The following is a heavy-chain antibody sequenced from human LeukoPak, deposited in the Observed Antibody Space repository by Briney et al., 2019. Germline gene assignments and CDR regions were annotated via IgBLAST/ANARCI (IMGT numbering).Heavy chain of an antibody. CDR3: ASLLTVSSSGRDY. J-gene: IGHJ4*02. CDR2: VYHTGST. Sequence: SETLSLTCAVSGGSISSYYWSWIRQPPGKGLEYIGYVYHTGSTNCNPSLKSRVTISLDTSENQFSLKLTSVTAADTAVYYCASLLTVSSSGRDYWGQGTLVTVSS. D-gene: IGHD6-6*01. V-gene: IGHV4-59*08. CDR1: GGSISSYY.